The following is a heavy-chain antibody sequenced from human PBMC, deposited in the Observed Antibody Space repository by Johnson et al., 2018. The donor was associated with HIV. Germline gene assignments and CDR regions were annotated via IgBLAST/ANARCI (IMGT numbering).Heavy chain of an antibody. V-gene: IGHV3-23*04. J-gene: IGHJ3*02. Sequence: VQLVESGGGLVQPGGSLRLSCAASGFTFSSYAMSWVRQAPGKGLEWVSAISGSGGSTYYADSVKGRFTISRDNSKNTLNLEMNSLGAEDTAVYYCAKGSAYYYDSSGWMDAFDIWGQGTMVTVSS. CDR3: AKGSAYYYDSSGWMDAFDI. CDR1: GFTFSSYA. CDR2: ISGSGGST. D-gene: IGHD3-22*01.